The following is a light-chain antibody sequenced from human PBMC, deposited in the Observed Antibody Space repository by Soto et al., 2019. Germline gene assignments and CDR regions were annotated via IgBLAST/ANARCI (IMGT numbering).Light chain of an antibody. V-gene: IGKV3-15*01. CDR2: AAS. Sequence: EIVMTQSPATLSVSPGERATLSCRASQSVSSNLAWYQQKRGQAPRLLIYAASTRATGIPARFSGTGSGTEFTLTISSLPSEDFAVYYCQQYNNWPPWTFGQGTKVEIK. CDR1: QSVSSN. J-gene: IGKJ1*01. CDR3: QQYNNWPPWT.